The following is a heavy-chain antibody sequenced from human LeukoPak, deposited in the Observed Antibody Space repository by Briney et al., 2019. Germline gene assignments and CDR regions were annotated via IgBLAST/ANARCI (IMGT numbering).Heavy chain of an antibody. J-gene: IGHJ5*02. CDR3: ARGRRVGYCSGGSCPRWFDP. V-gene: IGHV4-34*01. D-gene: IGHD2-15*01. Sequence: SETLSLTCAVYGGSFSGYYWSWIRQPPGRGLEWIGEINHSGSTNYNPSLKSRVTISVDTSKNQFSLKLSSVTAADTAVYYCARGRRVGYCSGGSCPRWFDPWGQGTLVTVSS. CDR1: GGSFSGYY. CDR2: INHSGST.